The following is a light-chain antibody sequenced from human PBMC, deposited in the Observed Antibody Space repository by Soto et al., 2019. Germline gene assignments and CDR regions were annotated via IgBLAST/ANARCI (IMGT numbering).Light chain of an antibody. J-gene: IGLJ2*01. CDR1: SSNIGSNT. Sequence: QSVLTQPPSASGTPGQRVTISCSGSSSNIGSNTVNWYQQLPGTAPKLLIYSNNQGPSGVPDRFSGATSGTSASLASRGLQSQDVNDYCYVAWDGRLNGMIFGVGIKLTVL. V-gene: IGLV1-44*01. CDR3: VAWDGRLNGMI. CDR2: SNN.